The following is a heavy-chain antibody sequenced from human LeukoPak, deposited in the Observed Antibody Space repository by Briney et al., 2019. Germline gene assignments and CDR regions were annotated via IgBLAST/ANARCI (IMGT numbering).Heavy chain of an antibody. CDR3: ARAQYYYDSSGYYLYYFDY. J-gene: IGHJ4*02. D-gene: IGHD3-22*01. CDR1: GGSISSGSYY. V-gene: IGHV4-61*02. CDR2: IYTSGST. Sequence: PSQTLSLTCTVSGGSISSGSYYWSWIRQPAGKGLEWIGRIYTSGSTNYNPSLKSRVTISVDTSKNQFSLKLSSVTAADTAVYYCARAQYYYDSSGYYLYYFDYWGQGTLVTVSS.